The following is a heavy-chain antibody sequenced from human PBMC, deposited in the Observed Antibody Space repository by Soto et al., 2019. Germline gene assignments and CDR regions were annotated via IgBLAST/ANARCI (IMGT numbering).Heavy chain of an antibody. J-gene: IGHJ6*02. V-gene: IGHV1-69*13. CDR2: IIPIFGTA. D-gene: IGHD2-15*01. CDR1: GGTFSSYA. Sequence: ASVKVSCKASGGTFSSYAISWVRQAPGQGLEWMGGIIPIFGTANYAQKFQGRVTITADESTSTAYMELSSLRSEDTAVYYCARVVVAALYHYGMDVWGQGTTVTVSS. CDR3: ARVVVAALYHYGMDV.